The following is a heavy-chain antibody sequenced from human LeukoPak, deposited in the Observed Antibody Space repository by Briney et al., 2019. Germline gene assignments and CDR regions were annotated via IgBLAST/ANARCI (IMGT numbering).Heavy chain of an antibody. D-gene: IGHD5-18*01. V-gene: IGHV3-53*01. CDR1: GXTVSSNY. Sequence: GGSLRLSCAVSGXTVSSNYMTWVRQAPGKGLEWVSVIYSDGSTYYADSVKGRYTISRDNSKDTLYLQMNSLRAEDTAVYYCARDGVGYRYGIFDYWGQGTLVTVSS. CDR3: ARDGVGYRYGIFDY. J-gene: IGHJ4*02. CDR2: IYSDGST.